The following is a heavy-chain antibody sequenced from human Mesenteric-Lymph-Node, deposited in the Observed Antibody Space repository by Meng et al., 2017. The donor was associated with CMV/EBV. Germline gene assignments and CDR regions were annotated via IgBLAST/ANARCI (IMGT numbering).Heavy chain of an antibody. CDR2: ISSSGRRM. CDR3: ASALEYYYDSSVSGIDY. CDR1: GFTFSNYA. V-gene: IGHV3-21*05. D-gene: IGHD3-22*01. Sequence: GESLKISCASSGFTFSNYAMHWVRQAPGKGLEWVSYISSSGRRMYYADSVKGRFTISRDDAKNSLYLQMNSLKAEDTAVYYCASALEYYYDSSVSGIDYWGQGTRVTVSS. J-gene: IGHJ4*02.